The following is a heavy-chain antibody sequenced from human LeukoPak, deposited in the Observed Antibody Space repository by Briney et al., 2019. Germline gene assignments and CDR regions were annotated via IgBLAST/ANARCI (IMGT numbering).Heavy chain of an antibody. CDR3: AKDDDVGATTAIDY. J-gene: IGHJ4*02. V-gene: IGHV3-33*06. CDR1: GFTFSRYG. D-gene: IGHD1-26*01. CDR2: IWSDGSYK. Sequence: PGGSLRLSCAASGFTFSRYGMHWVRQAPGKGLEWVTVIWSDGSYKYYANSVKGRFTISRDNSKSTLYLQMDSLRAEDTAAYYCAKDDDVGATTAIDYWGQGTLVTVSS.